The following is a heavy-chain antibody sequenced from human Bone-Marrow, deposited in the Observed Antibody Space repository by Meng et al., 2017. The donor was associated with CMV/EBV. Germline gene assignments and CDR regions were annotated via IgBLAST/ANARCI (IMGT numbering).Heavy chain of an antibody. D-gene: IGHD3-3*01. J-gene: IGHJ3*02. V-gene: IGHV4-59*01. Sequence: GSLRLSCTVPGGSISSYYWSWIRQPPGKGLEWIGYIYYSGSTNYKPSLKSRVTISVDTSQNQFSVKLRSETAADTAVYYCARAGNRPPYGGFLEWPDACDIWGQGTVVTVSS. CDR3: ARAGNRPPYGGFLEWPDACDI. CDR2: IYYSGST. CDR1: GGSISSYY.